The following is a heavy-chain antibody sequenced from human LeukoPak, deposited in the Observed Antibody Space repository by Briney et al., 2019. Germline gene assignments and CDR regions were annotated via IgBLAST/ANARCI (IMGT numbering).Heavy chain of an antibody. CDR1: GFNFDSYS. V-gene: IGHV3-23*01. D-gene: IGHD1-26*01. J-gene: IGHJ4*02. CDR2: ISGSGAST. Sequence: PGGSLRLSCAASGFNFDSYSMNWVRQAPGKGLEWVSVISGSGASTYSADSVKGRFTISRDYSKNTLYLQMNSLRAEDTAVYYCAKQGSTYWYSGIDYWGQGTLVTVSS. CDR3: AKQGSTYWYSGIDY.